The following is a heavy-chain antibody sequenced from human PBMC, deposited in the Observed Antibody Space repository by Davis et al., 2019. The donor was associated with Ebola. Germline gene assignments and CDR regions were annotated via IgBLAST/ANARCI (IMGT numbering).Heavy chain of an antibody. J-gene: IGHJ5*02. V-gene: IGHV3-30-3*02. CDR3: AKQPLNTYYDYVWGSYNWFDP. CDR2: ISYDGSNK. D-gene: IGHD3-16*01. Sequence: GESLKISCAASGFTFSSYAMHWVRQAPGKGLEWVAVISYDGSNKYYADSVKGRFTISRDNSKNTLYLQMNSLRAEDTAVYYCAKQPLNTYYDYVWGSYNWFDPWGQGTLVTVSS. CDR1: GFTFSSYA.